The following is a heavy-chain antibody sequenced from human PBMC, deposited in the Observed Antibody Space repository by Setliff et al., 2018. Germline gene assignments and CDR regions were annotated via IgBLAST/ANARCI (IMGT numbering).Heavy chain of an antibody. J-gene: IGHJ6*02. CDR1: GASLRSGSNY. Sequence: SETLSLTCTVSGASLRSGSNYWGWFRQPAGKGLEWVGRIYTDGTTNYNPSLKSRVSISADTSMNHFSLRMTSVSAADTAVYYCAKEYVVNSFVSNSHQHYGLDVWGQGTTVTVSS. CDR3: AKEYVVNSFVSNSHQHYGLDV. D-gene: IGHD2-21*01. V-gene: IGHV4-61*02. CDR2: IYTDGTT.